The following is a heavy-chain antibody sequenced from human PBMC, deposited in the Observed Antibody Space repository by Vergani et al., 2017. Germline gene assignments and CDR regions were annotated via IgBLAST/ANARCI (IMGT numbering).Heavy chain of an antibody. CDR2: IRYDGSNK. D-gene: IGHD2-2*01. V-gene: IGHV3-30*02. J-gene: IGHJ5*02. CDR3: ATYCSSTSCYGDWFDP. CDR1: GFTFSSYG. Sequence: QVQLVESGGGVVQPGGSLSLSCAASGFTFSSYGMHWVRQAPGKGLEWVAFIRYDGSNKCYADSVKGRFTISRDNSKNTLYLQMISLRAEDTAVYYCATYCSSTSCYGDWFDPWGQGTLVTVSS.